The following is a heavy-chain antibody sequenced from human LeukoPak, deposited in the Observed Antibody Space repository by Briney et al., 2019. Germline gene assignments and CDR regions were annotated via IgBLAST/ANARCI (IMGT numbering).Heavy chain of an antibody. J-gene: IGHJ6*02. Sequence: ASVKVSCKASGYTFSSYGITWVRQAPGQGLEWMGWISGYNDNTNYAQKLQGRVTMTTDTSTSTAYMELRSLRSDDTALYYCAKDMARPGWDILVGDYYYGMDVWGQGTTVTVSS. CDR1: GYTFSSYG. V-gene: IGHV1-18*01. D-gene: IGHD1-26*01. CDR3: AKDMARPGWDILVGDYYYGMDV. CDR2: ISGYNDNT.